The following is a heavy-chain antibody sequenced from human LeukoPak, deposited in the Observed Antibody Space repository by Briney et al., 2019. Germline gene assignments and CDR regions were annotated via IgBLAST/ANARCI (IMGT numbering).Heavy chain of an antibody. V-gene: IGHV4-59*01. J-gene: IGHJ4*02. CDR3: AKDLQWLRPGYFDY. CDR1: GGSIGSYY. Sequence: SETLSLTCTVSGGSIGSYYWSWIRQPPGKGLEWIGYIYYSGSTNYNPSLKSRVTISVDTSKNQFSLKLSSVTAADTAVYYCAKDLQWLRPGYFDYWGQGTLVTVSS. D-gene: IGHD3-22*01. CDR2: IYYSGST.